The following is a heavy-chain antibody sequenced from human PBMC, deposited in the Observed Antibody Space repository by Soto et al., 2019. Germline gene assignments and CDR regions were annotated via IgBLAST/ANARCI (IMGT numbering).Heavy chain of an antibody. Sequence: SLRLSCAASGFTFSSYWMHWVRQAPGKGLEWVSRINSDGSSTSYADSVKGRFTISRDNAKNTLYLQMNSLRAEDTAVYYCAQGIAAVGFDYWGQGTLVTVSS. J-gene: IGHJ4*02. CDR2: INSDGSST. CDR1: GFTFSSYW. CDR3: AQGIAAVGFDY. D-gene: IGHD6-13*01. V-gene: IGHV3-74*01.